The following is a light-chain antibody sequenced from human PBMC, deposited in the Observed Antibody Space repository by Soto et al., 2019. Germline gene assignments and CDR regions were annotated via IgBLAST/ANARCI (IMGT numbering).Light chain of an antibody. CDR2: DVT. CDR1: SSDVGTYNF. Sequence: QSVLTQPASVSGSPGQSITISCTGTSSDVGTYNFVSWHQHHPGKAPKLMIYDVTNRPSGVSNRFSGSKSGNTASLTISGLQAEDEADYYCSSYTSSSTPYVFGTGTKLTVL. V-gene: IGLV2-14*03. CDR3: SSYTSSSTPYV. J-gene: IGLJ1*01.